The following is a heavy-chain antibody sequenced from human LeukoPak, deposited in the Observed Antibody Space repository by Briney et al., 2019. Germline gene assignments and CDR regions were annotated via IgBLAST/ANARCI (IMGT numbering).Heavy chain of an antibody. CDR2: INPNSGGT. Sequence: ASVKVSCKASGYTFTGYYMHWVRQAPGQGLEWMGWINPNSGGTNYAQKFQGRVTMTRDTSISTAYMELSRLRSDDTAVYYCAREAHEVYDSSGYYRRDAFDIWGQGTMVTVSS. CDR3: AREAHEVYDSSGYYRRDAFDI. D-gene: IGHD3-22*01. J-gene: IGHJ3*02. V-gene: IGHV1-2*02. CDR1: GYTFTGYY.